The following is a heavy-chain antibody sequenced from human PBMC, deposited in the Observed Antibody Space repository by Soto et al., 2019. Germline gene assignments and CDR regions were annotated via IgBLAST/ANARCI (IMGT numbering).Heavy chain of an antibody. CDR3: ARSYSRSWLMDFFDY. V-gene: IGHV6-1*01. Sequence: SQTLSLTCAVSGDSGTGHSVAWNWIRQSPSRGLEWLGRTYYRSNWNNDYAVSVKSRITINPDTSKNQISLQLNSVTPEDTAVYYCARSYSRSWLMDFFDYWALGTLVTVS. J-gene: IGHJ4*02. CDR2: TYYRSNWNN. CDR1: GDSGTGHSVA. D-gene: IGHD3-22*01.